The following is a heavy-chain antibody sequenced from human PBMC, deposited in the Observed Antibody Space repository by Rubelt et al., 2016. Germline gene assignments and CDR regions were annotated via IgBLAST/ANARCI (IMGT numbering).Heavy chain of an antibody. CDR3: ARPAVETDSDVFDY. D-gene: IGHD5-24*01. V-gene: IGHV3-66*04. CDR1: GFSVSSYY. Sequence: GFSVSSYYINWVRQAPGKGLEWVSGIYSGGITYYADSVKGKFSISRDNSKNTLYLQMNSLRAEDTAVYYCARPAVETDSDVFDYWGQGTLVTVSS. CDR2: IYSGGIT. J-gene: IGHJ4*02.